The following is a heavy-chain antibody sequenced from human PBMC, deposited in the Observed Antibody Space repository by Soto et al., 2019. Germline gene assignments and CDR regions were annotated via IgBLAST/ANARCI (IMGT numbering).Heavy chain of an antibody. CDR2: FDPEDGET. CDR3: ATVYAVADWSDAFDI. CDR1: GYTLTELS. V-gene: IGHV1-24*01. Sequence: ASVKVSCKVSGYTLTELSMHWVRQAPGKGLEWMGGFDPEDGETIYAQKFQGRVTMTEETSTDTAYMELSSLRSEDTAVYYCATVYAVADWSDAFDIWGQGTMVTVSS. D-gene: IGHD2-15*01. J-gene: IGHJ3*02.